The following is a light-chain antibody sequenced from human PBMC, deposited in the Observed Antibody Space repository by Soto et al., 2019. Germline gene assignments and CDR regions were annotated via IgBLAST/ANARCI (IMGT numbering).Light chain of an antibody. CDR1: QSVSSTY. V-gene: IGKV3-20*01. Sequence: IVLTQFPATLSLSPVERATLSCRASQSVSSTYLAWYQQKPGHSPRLIIYGASSRAPGIPDRFSGSGSGTDFTLTISRLEPEDFAMYYCHLYDTSPPVTFGQGTRLEIK. CDR2: GAS. CDR3: HLYDTSPPVT. J-gene: IGKJ5*01.